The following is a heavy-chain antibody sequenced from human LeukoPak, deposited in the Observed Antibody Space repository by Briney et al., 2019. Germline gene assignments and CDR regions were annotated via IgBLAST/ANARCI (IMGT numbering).Heavy chain of an antibody. CDR1: GYTFTGYY. D-gene: IGHD1-26*01. J-gene: IGHJ6*03. CDR2: INPNSGGT. V-gene: IGHV1-2*02. CDR3: AREYSGSYYPYYYYYMDV. Sequence: GASVKVSCKASGYTFTGYYMHWVRQAPGQGLEWMGWINPNSGGTNYAQKFQGRVTMTRDTSITTAYMELSRLRSDDTAVYYCAREYSGSYYPYYYYYMDVWGKGTTVTVSS.